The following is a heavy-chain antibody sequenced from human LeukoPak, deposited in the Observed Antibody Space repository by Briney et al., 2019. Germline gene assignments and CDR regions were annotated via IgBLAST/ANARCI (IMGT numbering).Heavy chain of an antibody. J-gene: IGHJ4*02. CDR3: ARLSVVRGPGWEEGFDFDC. CDR1: DDSFSSYY. D-gene: IGHD3-10*01. CDR2: ISYTGST. Sequence: SETLSLTCTVSDDSFSSYYWSWIRQPPGKGLEWIGYISYTGSTNYNPSLQSRVTISVDTSKNQFSLKLTSVTASDTAVYYCARLSVVRGPGWEEGFDFDCSGEGTLVSASS. V-gene: IGHV4-59*01.